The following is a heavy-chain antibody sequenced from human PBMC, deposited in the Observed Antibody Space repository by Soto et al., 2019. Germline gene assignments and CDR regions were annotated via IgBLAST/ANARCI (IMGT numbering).Heavy chain of an antibody. D-gene: IGHD4-17*01. CDR3: AGPRTKEYGDYARYYYYMDV. J-gene: IGHJ6*03. CDR1: GYTFTSYG. V-gene: IGHV1-18*01. Sequence: ASVKVSCKASGYTFTSYGISWVRQAPGQGLEWMGWISAYNGNTNYAQKLQGRVTMTTDTSTSTAYMELRSLRSDDTDVYYCAGPRTKEYGDYARYYYYMDVWGKGTTVTVSS. CDR2: ISAYNGNT.